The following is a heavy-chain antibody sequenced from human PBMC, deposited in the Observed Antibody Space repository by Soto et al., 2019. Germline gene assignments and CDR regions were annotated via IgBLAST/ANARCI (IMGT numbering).Heavy chain of an antibody. CDR3: AREPVGIAAQLFEIPDYYCXMDC. J-gene: IGHJ6*02. Sequence: PGGSLRLSCAASGFTLTKASMSWVRQAPGKGLEWVANIKQDGSEKYYVDSVKGRFTISRDNAKNSLYLQMNSLRAEDTAVYYCAREPVGIAAQLFEIPDYYCXMDCWDQGTT. V-gene: IGHV3-7*01. CDR1: GFTLTKAS. D-gene: IGHD6-13*01. CDR2: IKQDGSEK.